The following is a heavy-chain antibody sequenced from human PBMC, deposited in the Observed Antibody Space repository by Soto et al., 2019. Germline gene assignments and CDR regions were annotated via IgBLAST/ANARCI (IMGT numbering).Heavy chain of an antibody. CDR3: ARANSSTWYKLEYKWFDP. Sequence: SETLSLTCTVSGASINDFYWIWIRQTPGKGLEWVGFMYYSETTKYNPSLKGRVNMSLDTSKNQVSLHLKSVTAADTAVYYCARANSSTWYKLEYKWFDPWGQGTQVTVS. V-gene: IGHV4-59*01. J-gene: IGHJ5*02. D-gene: IGHD6-13*01. CDR1: GASINDFY. CDR2: MYYSETT.